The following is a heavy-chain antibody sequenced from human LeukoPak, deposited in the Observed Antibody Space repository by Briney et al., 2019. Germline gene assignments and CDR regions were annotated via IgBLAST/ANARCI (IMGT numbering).Heavy chain of an antibody. CDR2: VSGSGAST. D-gene: IGHD1-26*01. J-gene: IGHJ4*02. CDR3: AKDQSRVGGSDPFDD. Sequence: GGSLRLSSAASGFTFSNCAMTWVRQAPGKGLEWVASVSGSGASTYYADSVKGRFTISRDNSKNTVNLQMNSLRAEDTAVYFCAKDQSRVGGSDPFDDWGQGTLVIVSS. V-gene: IGHV3-23*01. CDR1: GFTFSNCA.